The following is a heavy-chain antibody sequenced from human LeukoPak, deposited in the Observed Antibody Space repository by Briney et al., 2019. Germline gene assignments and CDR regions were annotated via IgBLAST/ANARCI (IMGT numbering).Heavy chain of an antibody. CDR3: ATRGVTATYYFDY. J-gene: IGHJ4*02. D-gene: IGHD2-21*02. V-gene: IGHV3-21*04. CDR2: ISSSSSYI. Sequence: GGSLRLSCAASGFTFSSYSMNWVRQAPGKGLEWVSSISSSSSYIYYADSVKGRFTISRDNAKNSLYLQMNSLRAEDTAVYYCATRGVTATYYFDYWGQGTLVTVSS. CDR1: GFTFSSYS.